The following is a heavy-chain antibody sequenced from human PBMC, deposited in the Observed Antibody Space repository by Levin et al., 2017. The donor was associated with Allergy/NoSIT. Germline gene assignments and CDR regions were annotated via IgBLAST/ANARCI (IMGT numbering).Heavy chain of an antibody. Sequence: PGESLKISCKGSGYTFTSHWIGWVRQMPGKGLEWMGSIYPSDSDTRYSPSFQGQVNISADKSISTGYLQWSSLKASDTAIYYCARHGKTSLRFDAFDIWGQGTMVTVSS. J-gene: IGHJ3*02. CDR3: ARHGKTSLRFDAFDI. CDR1: GYTFTSHW. V-gene: IGHV5-51*01. CDR2: IYPSDSDT. D-gene: IGHD3-16*01.